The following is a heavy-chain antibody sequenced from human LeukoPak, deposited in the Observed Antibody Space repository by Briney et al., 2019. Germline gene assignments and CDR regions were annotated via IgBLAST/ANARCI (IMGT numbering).Heavy chain of an antibody. CDR1: GGSISRNA. J-gene: IGHJ3*02. CDR3: ARDFYAHRGDDFDI. D-gene: IGHD2/OR15-2a*01. CDR2: IYYSGST. Sequence: SETLSLTCTVSGGSISRNAWSWIRQPPGKGLEWIGYIYYSGSTNYNPSLKSRVTISIDTSKKQFSLNMRSMTAADTAVYYCARDFYAHRGDDFDIWGQGTMVTVSS. V-gene: IGHV4-59*01.